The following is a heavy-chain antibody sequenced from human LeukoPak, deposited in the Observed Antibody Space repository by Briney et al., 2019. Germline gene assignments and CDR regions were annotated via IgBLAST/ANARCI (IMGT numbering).Heavy chain of an antibody. CDR1: GGSFSGYY. V-gene: IGHV4-34*01. J-gene: IGHJ4*01. Sequence: PSETPSLTCAVYGGSFSGYYWSWIRQPPGKGLEWIGEINHSGSTNYDPSLKSRVTISVDTSKNQFSLKLSSVTAADTAVYYCARVSYGYGYYFDYWGQEPWSPSPQ. D-gene: IGHD5-18*01. CDR2: INHSGST. CDR3: ARVSYGYGYYFDY.